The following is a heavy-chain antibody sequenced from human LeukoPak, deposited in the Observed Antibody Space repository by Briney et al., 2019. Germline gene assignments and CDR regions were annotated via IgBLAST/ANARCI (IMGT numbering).Heavy chain of an antibody. D-gene: IGHD5-12*01. CDR3: ARGDDYKSTLFDY. J-gene: IGHJ4*02. V-gene: IGHV4-59*11. CDR2: ISSGGST. Sequence: SETLSLTCTVSGASISRHFWNWIRQPPGKELEWIGYISSGGSTNYNPSLKSRVTISIDTSKNQFSLKLTSATAADTAVYYCARGDDYKSTLFDYWGQGTLVTVSS. CDR1: GASISRHF.